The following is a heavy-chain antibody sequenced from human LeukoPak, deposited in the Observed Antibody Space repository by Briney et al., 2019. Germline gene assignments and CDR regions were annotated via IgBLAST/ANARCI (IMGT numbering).Heavy chain of an antibody. V-gene: IGHV4-59*01. CDR2: IYYSGST. CDR3: ARFYGSGSSFDY. J-gene: IGHJ4*02. Sequence: SETLSLTCTVSGGSISTFYWSWTRQPPGKGLEWIGYIYYSGSTNYNPSLKSRVTISIDTSTNQFSLKLSSVTAADTAVYYCARFYGSGSSFDYWGQGTLVTVSS. CDR1: GGSISTFY. D-gene: IGHD3-10*01.